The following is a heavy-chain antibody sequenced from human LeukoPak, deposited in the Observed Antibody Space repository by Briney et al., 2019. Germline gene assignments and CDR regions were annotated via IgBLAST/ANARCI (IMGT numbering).Heavy chain of an antibody. D-gene: IGHD2-8*01. V-gene: IGHV4-59*01. Sequence: SETLSLTCTVSGGSISSYYWSWIRQPPGKGLEWIGYIYYSGSTIYNPSLKSRVTISVDTSKNQFSLKLSSVTAADTAVYYCARQVFLDAFDIWGQGTMVTVSS. J-gene: IGHJ3*02. CDR1: GGSISSYY. CDR2: IYYSGST. CDR3: ARQVFLDAFDI.